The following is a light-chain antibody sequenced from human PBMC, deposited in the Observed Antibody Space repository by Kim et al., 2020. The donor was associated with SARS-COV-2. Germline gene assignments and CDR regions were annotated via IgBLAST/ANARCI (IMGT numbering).Light chain of an antibody. CDR3: QQNYNTFPT. CDR2: AAS. V-gene: IGKV1-39*01. CDR1: QSIGNY. Sequence: SAAVGDRVSIACRASQSIGNYLNWFQQKPGKAPKLLIYAASTLQSGVPSRFSGSGSGTDFTLTISSLQPEDFATYYCQQNYNTFPTFGQGTNLEI. J-gene: IGKJ2*01.